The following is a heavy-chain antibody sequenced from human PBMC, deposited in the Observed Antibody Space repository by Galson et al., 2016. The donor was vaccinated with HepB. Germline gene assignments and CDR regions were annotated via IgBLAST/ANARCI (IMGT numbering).Heavy chain of an antibody. Sequence: SVKVSCKASGGTLNTYGISWVRQAPGQGLEWVGRIITIVDIVNYAQKFQGRVTITADNTANTTYLDMNRPRSEDTAMYYCARDVYHYSMDYYSRAFDIWGQGTLVTVSS. CDR2: IITIVDIV. V-gene: IGHV1-69*04. D-gene: IGHD3-22*01. J-gene: IGHJ3*02. CDR1: GGTLNTYG. CDR3: ARDVYHYSMDYYSRAFDI.